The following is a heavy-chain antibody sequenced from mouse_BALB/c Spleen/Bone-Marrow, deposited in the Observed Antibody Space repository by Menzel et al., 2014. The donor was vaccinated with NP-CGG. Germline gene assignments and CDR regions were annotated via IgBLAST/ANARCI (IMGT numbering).Heavy chain of an antibody. Sequence: EVHLVESGGGLVQSGGSLKLSCAASGFDFSRYWMTWVRQAPGKGLEWIGEINPDSSTINYTPSLKDKFIISRDNAKNTLYLQMSKVRSEGTALYYCARPGYYGYQDVWGAGTTVTVSS. CDR2: INPDSSTI. V-gene: IGHV4-1*02. CDR3: ARPGYYGYQDV. CDR1: GFDFSRYW. J-gene: IGHJ1*01. D-gene: IGHD1-2*01.